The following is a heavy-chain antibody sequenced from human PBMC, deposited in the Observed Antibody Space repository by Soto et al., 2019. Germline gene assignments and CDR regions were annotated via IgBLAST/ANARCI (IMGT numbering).Heavy chain of an antibody. J-gene: IGHJ4*02. CDR3: VRTSLVVAAATREDY. D-gene: IGHD2-15*01. CDR2: INSDGSST. CDR1: GFTFSSYW. V-gene: IGHV3-74*01. Sequence: EVQLVESGGGLVQPGGSLRLSCAASGFTFSSYWMHWVRQAPGKGLVWVSRINSDGSSTSDADSVKGRLTISRDNAKNTLYLQMNGLRAEDTAVYYCVRTSLVVAAATREDYWGQGTLVTVSS.